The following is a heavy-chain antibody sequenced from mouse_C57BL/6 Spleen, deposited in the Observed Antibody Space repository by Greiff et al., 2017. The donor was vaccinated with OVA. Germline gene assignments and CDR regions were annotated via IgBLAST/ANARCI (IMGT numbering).Heavy chain of an antibody. CDR2: IWTGGGT. CDR1: GFSLTSYA. CDR3: ARKKVYEYDEEGRGYYYAMDY. D-gene: IGHD2-4*01. V-gene: IGHV2-9-1*01. J-gene: IGHJ4*01. Sequence: VQGVESGPGLVAPSQSLSITCTVSGFSLTSYAISWVRQPPGKGLEWLGVIWTGGGTNYNSALKSRLSISKDNSKSQVFLKMNSLQTDDTARYYCARKKVYEYDEEGRGYYYAMDYWGQGTSVTVSS.